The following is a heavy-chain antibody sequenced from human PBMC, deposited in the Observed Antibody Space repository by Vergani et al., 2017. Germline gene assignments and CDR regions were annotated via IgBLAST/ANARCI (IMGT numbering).Heavy chain of an antibody. Sequence: EVQLLESGGGLVQPGGSLRLSCAASGFTFSSYAMSWVRQAPGKGLEWVSAISGSGGSTYYADSVKGRFTISRDNSKNTLYLQMNSLRAEDTAVYYCARGFRYYYDSSGYYLVDYWGQGTLVTVSS. V-gene: IGHV3-23*01. CDR3: ARGFRYYYDSSGYYLVDY. J-gene: IGHJ4*02. D-gene: IGHD3-22*01. CDR2: ISGSGGST. CDR1: GFTFSSYA.